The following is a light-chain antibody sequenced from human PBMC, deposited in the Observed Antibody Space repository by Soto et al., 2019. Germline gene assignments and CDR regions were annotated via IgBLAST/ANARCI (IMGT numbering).Light chain of an antibody. CDR2: LNSDGSH. CDR3: QTWGTGIAV. V-gene: IGLV4-69*01. J-gene: IGLJ7*01. CDR1: SGHSSYA. Sequence: QSVLTQSPSASASLGASVKLTCTLSSGHSSYAIAWHQQQPEKGPRYLMKLNSDGSHSKGDGIPDRFSGSSSGAERYLTSSRLQSEDAADYYCQTWGTGIAVFGGGTQLTVL.